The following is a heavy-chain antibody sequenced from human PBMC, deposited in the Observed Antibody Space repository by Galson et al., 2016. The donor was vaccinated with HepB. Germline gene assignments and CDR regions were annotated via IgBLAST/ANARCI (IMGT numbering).Heavy chain of an antibody. D-gene: IGHD2-2*01. Sequence: SVKVSCKASGYTFTTYDLHWVRQAPGQGLEWMGMMNPIDGSTSYAQKFKGRFFMTRDTSTSTLYMDLRSLRFDDTAIYYCARASASWNPDYYFGMDVWGQGTTVTVYS. CDR2: MNPIDGST. CDR3: ARASASWNPDYYFGMDV. V-gene: IGHV1-46*01. J-gene: IGHJ6*02. CDR1: GYTFTTYD.